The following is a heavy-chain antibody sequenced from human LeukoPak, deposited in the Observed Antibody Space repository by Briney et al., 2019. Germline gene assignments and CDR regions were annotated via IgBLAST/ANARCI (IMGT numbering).Heavy chain of an antibody. CDR1: RGSPSGYY. CDR3: ARGSAAAEY. J-gene: IGHJ4*02. D-gene: IGHD2-2*01. V-gene: IGHV4-34*01. Sequence: PSETPSLTRALYRGSPSGYYWSSIRQPPGQGLEGMGEIKQTRSNNYNPSLKSRVTISVDTYKNQFSLKLSAVSAADTAVCYCARGSAAAEYWGQGTLVIVSS. CDR2: IKQTRSN.